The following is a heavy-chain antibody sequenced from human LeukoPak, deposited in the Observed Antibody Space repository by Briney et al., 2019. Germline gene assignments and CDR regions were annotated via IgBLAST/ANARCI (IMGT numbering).Heavy chain of an antibody. CDR2: IYHSGST. CDR1: GGSISSYY. V-gene: IGHV4-38-2*02. J-gene: IGHJ6*03. Sequence: PSETLSLTCTVSGGSISSYYWSWIRQPPGKGLEWIGSIYHSGSTYYNPSLKSRVTISVDTSKNQFSLKLSSVTAADTAVYYCARDGILWFGEFRYYYYYYMDVWGKGTTVTVSS. D-gene: IGHD3-10*01. CDR3: ARDGILWFGEFRYYYYYYMDV.